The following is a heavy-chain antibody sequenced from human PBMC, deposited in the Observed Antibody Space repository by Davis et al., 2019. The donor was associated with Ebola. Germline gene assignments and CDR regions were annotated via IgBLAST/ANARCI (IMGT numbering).Heavy chain of an antibody. CDR3: ARDRGYSYGSVFDY. CDR2: IYYSGST. D-gene: IGHD5-18*01. J-gene: IGHJ4*02. CDR1: GGSISNYY. V-gene: IGHV4-59*12. Sequence: SETLSLTCTVSGGSISNYYWTWIRQPPGKGLEWIGYIYYSGSTYYNPSLKSRLTISVDTSKNQFSLKLSSVTAADTAVYYCARDRGYSYGSVFDYWGQGSLVTVSS.